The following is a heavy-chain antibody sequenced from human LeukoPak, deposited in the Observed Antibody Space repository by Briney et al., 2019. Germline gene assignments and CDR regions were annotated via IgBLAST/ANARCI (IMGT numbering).Heavy chain of an antibody. CDR1: GFTSSSYW. Sequence: GGSLRLSCAASGFTSSSYWMSWVRQAPGKGLEWVANIKQDGSEKYYVDSVKGRFTISRDNAKNSLYLQMNSLRAEDTAVYYCARVRPNYYMDVWGKGTTVTISS. V-gene: IGHV3-7*01. J-gene: IGHJ6*03. CDR3: ARVRPNYYMDV. D-gene: IGHD3-10*01. CDR2: IKQDGSEK.